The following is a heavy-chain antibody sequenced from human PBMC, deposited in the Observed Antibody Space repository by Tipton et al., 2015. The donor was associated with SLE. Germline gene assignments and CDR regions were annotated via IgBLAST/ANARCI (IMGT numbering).Heavy chain of an antibody. D-gene: IGHD6-19*01. CDR1: GGSSTAYY. CDR3: ARGPEQWLVNPHYFDY. CDR2: VNHSGST. Sequence: TLSLTCAVYGGSSTAYYWLWIGQTPRKELAWNGEVNHSGSTNYNPSLKSRVTISVDTSKNQFSLKLSSVTAADTAVYYCARGPEQWLVNPHYFDYWGQGT. J-gene: IGHJ4*02. V-gene: IGHV4-34*01.